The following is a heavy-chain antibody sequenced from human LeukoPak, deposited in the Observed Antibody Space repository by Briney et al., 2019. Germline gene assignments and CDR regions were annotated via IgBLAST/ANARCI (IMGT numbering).Heavy chain of an antibody. CDR1: GFTFNSYA. Sequence: GGSLRLSCAASGFTFNSYAMNWVRQSPGKGLEWVSTISGSGGTTYYADSVKGRFTISRDNSKNTLYLQMNSLRAEDTAVYYCAKDWRGKGGYSYGYGYWGQGTLVTVSS. D-gene: IGHD5-18*01. V-gene: IGHV3-23*01. CDR2: ISGSGGTT. CDR3: AKDWRGKGGYSYGYGY. J-gene: IGHJ4*02.